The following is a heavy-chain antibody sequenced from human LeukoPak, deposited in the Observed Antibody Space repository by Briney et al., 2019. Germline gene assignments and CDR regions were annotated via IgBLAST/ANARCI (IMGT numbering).Heavy chain of an antibody. Sequence: GGSLRLSCAASGFTFSSYEMNWVRQAPGKGLEWISYISTSGTTIYYADSVKGRFTISRDNAKNSLFLQMNSLRAEDTAVYYCASGRQLGYWGQGTLVTVSS. J-gene: IGHJ4*02. D-gene: IGHD6-13*01. CDR2: ISTSGTTI. CDR1: GFTFSSYE. V-gene: IGHV3-48*03. CDR3: ASGRQLGY.